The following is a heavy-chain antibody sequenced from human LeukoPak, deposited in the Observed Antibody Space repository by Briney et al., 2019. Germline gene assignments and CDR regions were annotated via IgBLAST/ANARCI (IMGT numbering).Heavy chain of an antibody. V-gene: IGHV4-59*01. CDR3: ARDPTTVTKGLDI. D-gene: IGHD4-17*01. J-gene: IGHJ3*02. CDR1: GGSISNYY. CDR2: ISYIGST. Sequence: SETLSLTCTVSGGSISNYYWTWIRQPPGKGLEWIGSISYIGSTNYNPSLKSRVTISVDTSKKQFSLKLSSVTAADTAVYYCARDPTTVTKGLDIWGQGTMVTVSS.